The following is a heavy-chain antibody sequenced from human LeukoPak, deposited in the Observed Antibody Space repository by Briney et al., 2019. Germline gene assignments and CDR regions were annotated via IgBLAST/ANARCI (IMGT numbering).Heavy chain of an antibody. CDR3: ARSIASSPYYYYYMDV. D-gene: IGHD6-13*01. CDR1: GGSISRYY. V-gene: IGHV4-4*07. Sequence: SETLSLTCTVSGGSISRYYWSWIRQPAGKGLEWIGRIYTSGSTNYNPSLKSRVTMSVDTSKNQFSLKLSSVTAADTAVYYCARSIASSPYYYYYMDVWGKGTTVTVSS. CDR2: IYTSGST. J-gene: IGHJ6*03.